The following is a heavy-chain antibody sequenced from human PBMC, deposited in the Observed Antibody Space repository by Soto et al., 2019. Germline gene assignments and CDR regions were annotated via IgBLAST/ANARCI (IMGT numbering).Heavy chain of an antibody. V-gene: IGHV1-18*01. J-gene: IGHJ5*02. Sequence: ASVKVSCKASGYTFTSYGISWVRQAPGQGLEWMGWISAYNGNTNYAQKLQGRVTMTTDTSTSTAYMELRSLRSDDTAVYYCARGGGYCSGGSCQRMDDWFAPWGQGTLVTVSS. D-gene: IGHD2-15*01. CDR3: ARGGGYCSGGSCQRMDDWFAP. CDR1: GYTFTSYG. CDR2: ISAYNGNT.